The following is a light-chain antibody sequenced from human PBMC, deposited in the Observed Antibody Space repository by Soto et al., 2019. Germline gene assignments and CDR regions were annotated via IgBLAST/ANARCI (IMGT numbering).Light chain of an antibody. CDR3: QQFGGSPTWT. CDR1: QSVKNSY. CDR2: GVS. J-gene: IGKJ1*01. V-gene: IGKV3-20*01. Sequence: EIVLTQSPGTLSLSPGERATLSCRASQSVKNSYLAWYQQKPGQSPRLVIYGVSNRATGIPNRFSGGGFGTDFTLTISRLEPEDFAVYYCQQFGGSPTWTFGQGTKVEIK.